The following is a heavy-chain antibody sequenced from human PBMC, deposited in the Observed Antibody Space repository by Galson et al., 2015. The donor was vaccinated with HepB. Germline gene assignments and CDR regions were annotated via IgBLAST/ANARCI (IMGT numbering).Heavy chain of an antibody. CDR1: GLSFVNYA. D-gene: IGHD4-23*01. CDR2: ISCRSGDKK. Sequence: PLRLYCAVSGLSFVNYALSWVRQAPGRGLEWVSTISCRSGDKKFYADSLRGRFTVSRDNSKNSVFLQLDNLGVDDTATYYCVKDQFSGNGMFDPFDIWGQGTMVTVSS. J-gene: IGHJ3*02. V-gene: IGHV3-23*01. CDR3: VKDQFSGNGMFDPFDI.